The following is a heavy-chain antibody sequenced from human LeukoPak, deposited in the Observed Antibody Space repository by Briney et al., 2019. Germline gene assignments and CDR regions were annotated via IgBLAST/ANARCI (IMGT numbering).Heavy chain of an antibody. CDR1: GYTFTSYY. J-gene: IGHJ5*02. D-gene: IGHD3-9*01. V-gene: IGHV1-46*01. CDR2: INPSGGST. CDR3: ARNGRMGYDILTGQNWFDP. Sequence: GASVKVSCKASGYTFTSYYMHWVRQAPGQGLEWMGIINPSGGSTSYAQKFQGRVTMTRDTSTSTVYMELSSLRSEDTAVYYCARNGRMGYDILTGQNWFDPWGQGTLVTVSS.